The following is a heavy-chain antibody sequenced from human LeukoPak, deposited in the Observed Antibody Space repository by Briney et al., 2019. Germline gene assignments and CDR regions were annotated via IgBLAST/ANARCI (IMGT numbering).Heavy chain of an antibody. Sequence: GGSLRLSCAASGFTFNAFGMTWVRQAPGKGLEWVSAIRGDAGSTGYADSVKGRFTISRDNAKNSLYLQMNSLRVEDTALYYCARVWAWGSGNYFDNWGQGTLVTVSS. D-gene: IGHD7-27*01. J-gene: IGHJ4*02. V-gene: IGHV3-20*04. CDR2: IRGDAGST. CDR3: ARVWAWGSGNYFDN. CDR1: GFTFNAFG.